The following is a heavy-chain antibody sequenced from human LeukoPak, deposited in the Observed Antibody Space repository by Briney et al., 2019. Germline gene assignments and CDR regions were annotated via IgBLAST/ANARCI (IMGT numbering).Heavy chain of an antibody. Sequence: YPGGSLRLSCAASGFTVSSNYMSWVRQAPGKGLEWVSVIYSGGRTYYADSVKGRFTISRDNSKNTLYLQMNSLRAEDTAVYYCARDRYYYDSSGSINWDWFDPWGQGTLVTVSS. V-gene: IGHV3-66*01. D-gene: IGHD3-22*01. J-gene: IGHJ5*02. CDR2: IYSGGRT. CDR1: GFTVSSNY. CDR3: ARDRYYYDSSGSINWDWFDP.